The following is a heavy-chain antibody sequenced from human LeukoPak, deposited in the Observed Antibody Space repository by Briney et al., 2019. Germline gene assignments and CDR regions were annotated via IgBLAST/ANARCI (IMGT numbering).Heavy chain of an antibody. CDR2: IKQGGSDK. CDR3: ARDGGGPRSTMFIRIESYFDY. V-gene: IGHV3-7*01. Sequence: PGGSLRLSCAASGFTFSNYWMSWVRQAPGKGLEWVANIKQGGSDKYYVDSVKGRFTISRDDAKNTLYLQMNSLRAEDTAVYYCARDGGGPRSTMFIRIESYFDYWGQGTLVTVSS. J-gene: IGHJ4*02. CDR1: GFTFSNYW. D-gene: IGHD2/OR15-2a*01.